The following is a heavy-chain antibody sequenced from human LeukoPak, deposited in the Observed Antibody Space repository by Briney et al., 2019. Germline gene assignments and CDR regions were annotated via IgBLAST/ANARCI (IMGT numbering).Heavy chain of an antibody. D-gene: IGHD3-22*01. CDR3: ARYGGSRYYDSSGYYSYYYGMDV. CDR2: INHSGST. Sequence: SETLSLTCAVYGGSFSGYYWSWIRQPPGKGLEWIGEINHSGSTNYNPSLKSRVTISVDTSKNQFSLKLSSVTAADTAVYYCARYGGSRYYDSSGYYSYYYGMDVWGQGTTVTVSS. J-gene: IGHJ6*02. V-gene: IGHV4-34*01. CDR1: GGSFSGYY.